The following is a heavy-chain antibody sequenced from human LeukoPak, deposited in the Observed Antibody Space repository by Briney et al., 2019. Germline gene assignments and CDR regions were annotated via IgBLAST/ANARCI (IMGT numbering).Heavy chain of an antibody. J-gene: IGHJ6*02. CDR1: GYTLTELS. Sequence: ASVKDSCKVSGYTLTELSMHWVRQAPGKGLEWMGGFDPEDGETIYAQKFQGRVTMTEDTSTDTAYMELSSLRSEDTAVYYCATAGFRLEWFWIGMDVWGQGTTVTVSS. D-gene: IGHD3-3*01. CDR2: FDPEDGET. V-gene: IGHV1-24*01. CDR3: ATAGFRLEWFWIGMDV.